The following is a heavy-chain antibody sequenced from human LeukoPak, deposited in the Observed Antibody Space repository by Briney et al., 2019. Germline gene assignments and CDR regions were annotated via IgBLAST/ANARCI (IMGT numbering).Heavy chain of an antibody. D-gene: IGHD3-22*01. V-gene: IGHV3-23*01. CDR2: ITAPGHP. CDR1: GFTFSHYG. CDR3: ARVPDYYDSSGWGAFDI. Sequence: GGSLRLSCAASGFTFSHYGTNWVRQAPGKGLEWVPGITAPGHPYYADSVQGRFTIYRDNSKNTVSLQMNRLGAEDTAVYYCARVPDYYDSSGWGAFDIWGQGTMVTVSS. J-gene: IGHJ3*02.